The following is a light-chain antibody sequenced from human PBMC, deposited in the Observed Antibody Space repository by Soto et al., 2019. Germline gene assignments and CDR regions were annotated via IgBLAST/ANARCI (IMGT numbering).Light chain of an antibody. CDR2: DAS. J-gene: IGKJ4*01. V-gene: IGKV1-5*01. Sequence: DIQMTQSPSSLSASVGDRVTITCRASQDISNYLAWYQQKPGKAPKLLIYDASTLESGVPSRFSGSGCRTEFTLTISRLQADVFATYYCQQYHRYSTFGGGTKVDIK. CDR3: QQYHRYST. CDR1: QDISNY.